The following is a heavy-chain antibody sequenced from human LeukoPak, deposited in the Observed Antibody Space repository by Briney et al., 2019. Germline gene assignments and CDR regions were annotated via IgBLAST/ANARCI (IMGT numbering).Heavy chain of an antibody. CDR1: GYTLTELS. CDR3: ATDYRVVAATFDAFDI. CDR2: FDPEDGET. V-gene: IGHV1-24*01. D-gene: IGHD2-15*01. Sequence: GASVKVSCKVSGYTLTELSMHWVRQAPGKGLEWMGGFDPEDGETICAQKFQGRVTMTEDTSTDTAYMELSSLRSEDTAVYYCATDYRVVAATFDAFDIWGQGTMVTVSS. J-gene: IGHJ3*02.